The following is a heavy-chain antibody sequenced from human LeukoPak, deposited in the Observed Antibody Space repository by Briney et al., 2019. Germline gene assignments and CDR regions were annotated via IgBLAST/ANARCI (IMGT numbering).Heavy chain of an antibody. Sequence: SETLSLTCAVSGGSISSSNWWSWVRQPPGKGLEWIGEIYHSGSTNYNPSLKSRVTISVDKSKNQFSLKLSSVTAADTAVYYCARAGGSYVWGSYRRAYFDYWGQGTLVTVSS. D-gene: IGHD3-16*02. CDR2: IYHSGST. J-gene: IGHJ4*02. V-gene: IGHV4-4*02. CDR3: ARAGGSYVWGSYRRAYFDY. CDR1: GGSISSSNW.